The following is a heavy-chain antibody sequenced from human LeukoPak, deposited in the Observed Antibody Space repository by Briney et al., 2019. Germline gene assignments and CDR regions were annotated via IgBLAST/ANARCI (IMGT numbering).Heavy chain of an antibody. CDR1: GVSINNYY. J-gene: IGHJ4*02. Sequence: PSETLSLTCSVSGVSINNYYWSWIRQPPGKGLEWIGYISYTGSTNYNPSLKSRVTISEDTSKNQFSLRLTSVTAADTAVYYCSRQGRYGWENDYWGQGTLVTVSS. CDR2: ISYTGST. CDR3: SRQGRYGWENDY. D-gene: IGHD6-19*01. V-gene: IGHV4-59*08.